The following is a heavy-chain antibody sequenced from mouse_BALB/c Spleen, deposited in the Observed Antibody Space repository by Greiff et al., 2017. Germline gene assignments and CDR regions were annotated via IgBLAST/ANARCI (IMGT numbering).Heavy chain of an antibody. CDR1: GFTFSSYT. Sequence: EVKLVESGGGLVKPGGSLKLSCAASGFTFSSYTMSWVRQTPEKRLEWVATISSGGSYTYYPDSVKGRFTISRDNTKNTLYLQMSILKSEDTAMYYCTIEATATFDYWGQGTTLTVSS. CDR2: ISSGGSYT. J-gene: IGHJ2*01. CDR3: TIEATATFDY. D-gene: IGHD1-2*01. V-gene: IGHV5-6-4*01.